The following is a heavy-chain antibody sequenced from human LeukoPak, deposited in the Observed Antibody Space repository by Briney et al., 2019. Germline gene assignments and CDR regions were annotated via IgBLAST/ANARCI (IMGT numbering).Heavy chain of an antibody. D-gene: IGHD5-24*01. Sequence: PGGSLRLSCTASGFTFNSYTMNWVRQAPGKGLEWVSSISSGSTYRYYADSVKGRFTLSRDNAENSLFLQMDSLRAEDTALYYCARDSERRDGFSLYFFDYWGRGTLVTVSS. CDR2: ISSGSTYR. V-gene: IGHV3-21*01. J-gene: IGHJ4*02. CDR3: ARDSERRDGFSLYFFDY. CDR1: GFTFNSYT.